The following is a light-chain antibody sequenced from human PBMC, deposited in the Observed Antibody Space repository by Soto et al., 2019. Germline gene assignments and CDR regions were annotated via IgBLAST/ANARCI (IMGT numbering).Light chain of an antibody. CDR3: CSSVGTSIYV. CDR1: TSFVGTYNI. Sequence: QSVLTQPASVSGSAGHSITISRPGTTSFVGTYNIVSLYPQHPGKAPQVLIYEATKRPSGVSKRISASTAGSTASLTISGIPTEDDADYYCCSSVGTSIYVFGTGTTVTVL. J-gene: IGLJ1*01. CDR2: EAT. V-gene: IGLV2-23*01.